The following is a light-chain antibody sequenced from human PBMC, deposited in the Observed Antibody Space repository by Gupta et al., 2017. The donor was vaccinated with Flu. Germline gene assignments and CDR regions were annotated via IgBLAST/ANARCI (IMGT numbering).Light chain of an antibody. V-gene: IGKV3-11*01. CDR2: AAS. CDR3: QQRSNWPPVT. CDR1: QSVDSY. J-gene: IGKJ5*01. Sequence: EVVLTQSPATLSLSPGQRATLSCRASQSVDSYLAWYQQKPGQAPRLLIYAASNRATGIPARFSGSGFGTDFTLTINPLEPEDFAVYYCQQRSNWPPVTFGQGTRLDIK.